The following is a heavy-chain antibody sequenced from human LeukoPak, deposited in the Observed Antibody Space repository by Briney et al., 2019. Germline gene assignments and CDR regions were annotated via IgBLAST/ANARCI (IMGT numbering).Heavy chain of an antibody. Sequence: GGSLRLSCAASGFTFSSYSMNWVRQAPGKGLEWVSSISSSSSYIYYADSVKGRFTISRDNAKNSQYLQMNSLRAEDTAVYYCARDRGIYGSGSYYNPFDCWGQGTLVTVSS. CDR2: ISSSSSYI. CDR3: ARDRGIYGSGSYYNPFDC. V-gene: IGHV3-21*01. D-gene: IGHD3-10*01. J-gene: IGHJ4*02. CDR1: GFTFSSYS.